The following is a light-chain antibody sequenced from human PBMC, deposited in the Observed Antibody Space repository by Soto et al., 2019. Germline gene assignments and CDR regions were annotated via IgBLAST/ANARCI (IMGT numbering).Light chain of an antibody. Sequence: QSVLTQPPSVSGAPGQRVTISCTGSSSNIGAGYDVHWYQQLPGTAPKLLIYGNINRPSGVLDRFSGSKSGTSASLAITGLQAEDEADYFCQSYDSSLSDSRVFGGGTKLTVL. J-gene: IGLJ2*01. CDR1: SSNIGAGYD. CDR3: QSYDSSLSDSRV. CDR2: GNI. V-gene: IGLV1-40*01.